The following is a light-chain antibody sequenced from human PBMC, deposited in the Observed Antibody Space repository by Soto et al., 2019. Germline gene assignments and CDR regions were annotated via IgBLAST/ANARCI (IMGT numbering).Light chain of an antibody. CDR3: QQANRLPLT. J-gene: IGKJ4*01. CDR1: EHITSW. CDR2: DTS. Sequence: DVQVTQSPSSVSAFVGDRVTITCRASEHITSWGVWFQQKAGKAPKLLIYDTSIMHSGVSSRFSGSVSGPDFALTISSLRPDHFGIYYSQQANRLPLTFDGRTKVDIK. V-gene: IGKV1-12*01.